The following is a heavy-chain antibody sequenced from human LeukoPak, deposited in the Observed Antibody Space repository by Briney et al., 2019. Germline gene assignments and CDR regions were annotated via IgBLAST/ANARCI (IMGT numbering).Heavy chain of an antibody. CDR2: IIPIFGTA. V-gene: IGHV1-69*05. J-gene: IGHJ5*02. CDR3: AVGAAAGRGWFDP. Sequence: VASVKVSCKASGGTFSSYAISWVRQAPGQGLEWMGGIIPIFGTANYAQKFQGRVTITTDESTSTAYMELSSLRSEDTAVYYCAVGAAAGRGWFDPWGQGTLVTISS. D-gene: IGHD6-13*01. CDR1: GGTFSSYA.